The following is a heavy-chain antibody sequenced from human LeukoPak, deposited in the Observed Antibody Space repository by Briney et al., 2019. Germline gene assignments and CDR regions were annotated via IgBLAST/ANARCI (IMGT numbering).Heavy chain of an antibody. V-gene: IGHV3-7*03. Sequence: GGSLRLSCAVSGFTFSDFWMTWVRQAPGKGREWVADIKQDGSDVYYLDSVKRRFTVSRHNAKKSLYLQMKSLRDEDTAMYFCARNGMAVARTPWDWGQGTLVTVSS. D-gene: IGHD4-23*01. J-gene: IGHJ4*02. CDR2: IKQDGSDV. CDR3: ARNGMAVARTPWD. CDR1: GFTFSDFW.